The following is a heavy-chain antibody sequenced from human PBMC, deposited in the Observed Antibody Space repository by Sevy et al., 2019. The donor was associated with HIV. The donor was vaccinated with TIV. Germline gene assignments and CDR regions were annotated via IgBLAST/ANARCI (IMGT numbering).Heavy chain of an antibody. CDR3: ARGTYYYDSSGLRFYYYYYGMDV. CDR1: GYTFTSYG. J-gene: IGHJ6*02. Sequence: ASVKVSCKASGYTFTSYGISWVRQAPGQGLEWMGWISAYNGNTNYAQMLQGRVTMTTDTSTSTAYMELRSLRSDDTAVYYCARGTYYYDSSGLRFYYYYYGMDVWGQGTTVTVSS. V-gene: IGHV1-18*04. CDR2: ISAYNGNT. D-gene: IGHD3-22*01.